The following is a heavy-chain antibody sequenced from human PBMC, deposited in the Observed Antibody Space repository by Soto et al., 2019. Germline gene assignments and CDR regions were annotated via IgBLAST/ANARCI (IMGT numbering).Heavy chain of an antibody. V-gene: IGHV3-74*01. CDR2: INSDGSST. CDR3: ARDFRYSLSYYDFVFYYGMDV. D-gene: IGHD1-26*01. CDR1: GFTFSSYW. Sequence: EVQLVESGGGLVQPGGSLRLSCAASGFTFSSYWMHWVRQAPGKGLVWVSRINSDGSSTSYADSVKGRLTISRDNPNNTLYLQMNSLRVHDTALYYCARDFRYSLSYYDFVFYYGMDVLGQGTTVTFSS. J-gene: IGHJ6*02.